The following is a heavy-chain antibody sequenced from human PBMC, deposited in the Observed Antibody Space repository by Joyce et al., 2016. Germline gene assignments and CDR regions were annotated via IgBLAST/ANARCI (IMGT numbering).Heavy chain of an antibody. V-gene: IGHV1-8*03. D-gene: IGHD6-13*01. Sequence: QVQLVQSGAEVKRPGASVRVSCKASGYPFTTYDVNWGRPATGQGRGWSGWMNPNSDNTGYAQKFQGRVTITRSTSVSTAYMELSSLTSEDTAVYYCAFGSGWYFYWGQGTLVTVSS. CDR3: AFGSGWYFY. J-gene: IGHJ4*02. CDR2: MNPNSDNT. CDR1: GYPFTTYD.